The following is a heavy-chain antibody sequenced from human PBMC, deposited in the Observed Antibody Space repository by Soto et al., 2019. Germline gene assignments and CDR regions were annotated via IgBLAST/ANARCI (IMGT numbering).Heavy chain of an antibody. J-gene: IGHJ4*02. CDR1: GYTFTSYY. Sequence: QVQLVQSGAEVKKPGASVKVSCKASGYTFTSYYMHWVRQAPGQGLEWMGIINPSGGSTSYAQKCQGRVTMTRDTSTSTVYMELSSLRSEDTAVYYCARDRDCSSTSCQTDLDYWGQGTLVTVSS. CDR2: INPSGGST. V-gene: IGHV1-46*01. CDR3: ARDRDCSSTSCQTDLDY. D-gene: IGHD2-2*01.